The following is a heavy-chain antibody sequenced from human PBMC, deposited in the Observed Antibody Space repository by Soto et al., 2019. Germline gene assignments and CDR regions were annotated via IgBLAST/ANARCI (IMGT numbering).Heavy chain of an antibody. Sequence: HPGGSLRLSCAASGFTFSSYGMHWVRQAPGKGLEWVAVIWYDGSNKYYADSVKGRFTISRDNSKNTLYLQMNSLRAEDTAVYYCARDYSGSYNYYYYYYGMDVWGQGTTVTVSS. J-gene: IGHJ6*02. CDR2: IWYDGSNK. V-gene: IGHV3-33*01. CDR1: GFTFSSYG. CDR3: ARDYSGSYNYYYYYYGMDV. D-gene: IGHD1-26*01.